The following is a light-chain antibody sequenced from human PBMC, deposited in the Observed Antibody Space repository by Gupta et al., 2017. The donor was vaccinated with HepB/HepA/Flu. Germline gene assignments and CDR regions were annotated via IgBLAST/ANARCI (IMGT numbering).Light chain of an antibody. V-gene: IGKV3-20*01. J-gene: IGKJ4*01. Sequence: EIVLTQSPGTLCLSPGERATLSCRASQSIRNSYLAWYQQKPGQAPRLLIYGASRRATGIPDRFSGSGSGTDFTLTISRLEPEDFAVYYCQQDDSSPLTFGGGTTVEIK. CDR2: GAS. CDR3: QQDDSSPLT. CDR1: QSIRNSY.